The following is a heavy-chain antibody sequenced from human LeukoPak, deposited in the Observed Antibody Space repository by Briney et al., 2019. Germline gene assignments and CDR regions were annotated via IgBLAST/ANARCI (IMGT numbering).Heavy chain of an antibody. CDR1: GFIFSSYA. Sequence: PGGSLRLSCAVSGFIFSSYAMSWGRQAPGKGLEWVSSISVSGSSTYYADSVKGRFTISRDNSKNTLYLQMNSLRAEDTAVYYCAKDPDTPMAPGYYFDFWGQGTLVTVSS. D-gene: IGHD5-18*01. J-gene: IGHJ4*02. V-gene: IGHV3-23*01. CDR2: ISVSGSST. CDR3: AKDPDTPMAPGYYFDF.